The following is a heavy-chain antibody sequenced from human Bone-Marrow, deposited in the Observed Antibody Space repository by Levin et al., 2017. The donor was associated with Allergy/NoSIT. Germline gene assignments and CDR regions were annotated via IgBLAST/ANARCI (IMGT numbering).Heavy chain of an antibody. CDR3: ERSNGLRVNMAGEY. CDR1: GFTLSSYA. CDR2: ISGSGVSA. J-gene: IGHJ4*02. Sequence: PGGSLRLSCATSGFTLSSYAMTWFRQAPGKGLQWVSGISGSGVSAYYADSVKGRFTISRDNSNNILYLQMNSLRAEDTAVYYCERSNGLRVNMAGEYWGQGTLVAVSS. D-gene: IGHD3-10*01. V-gene: IGHV3-23*01.